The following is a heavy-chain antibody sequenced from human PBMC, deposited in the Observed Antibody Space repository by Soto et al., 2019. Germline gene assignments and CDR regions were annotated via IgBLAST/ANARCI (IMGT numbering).Heavy chain of an antibody. D-gene: IGHD5-18*01. V-gene: IGHV4-31*03. CDR2: IYHSGST. Sequence: QVQLQESGPGLVKPSQTLSLTCTVSGGSISSNGYYWNWIRQYPGKGLEWIGYIYHSGSTYYNPSLKSRLTLSLDTSTHRFSPNLSSVTAAHTAMYYCARDGGTAMVLAPWGQGTLVTVSS. CDR3: ARDGGTAMVLAP. CDR1: GGSISSNGYY. J-gene: IGHJ5*02.